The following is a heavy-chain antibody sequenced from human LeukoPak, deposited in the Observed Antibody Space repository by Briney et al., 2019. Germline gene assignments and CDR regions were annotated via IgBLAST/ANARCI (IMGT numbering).Heavy chain of an antibody. J-gene: IGHJ4*02. V-gene: IGHV4-59*01. Sequence: SETLSFSCTVSGGSITSYHYSWIRQPPGKGLEWIGYTYYSGSTNYNPSLKSRVTISVDTSKNQFSLKLSSVTAADTAVYYCARGGSGTYYHYWGQGTLVTVSS. D-gene: IGHD1-26*01. CDR2: TYYSGST. CDR1: GGSITSYH. CDR3: ARGGSGTYYHY.